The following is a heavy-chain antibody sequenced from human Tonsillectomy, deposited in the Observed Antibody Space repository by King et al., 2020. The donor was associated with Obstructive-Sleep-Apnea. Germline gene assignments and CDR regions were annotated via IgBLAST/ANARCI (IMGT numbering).Heavy chain of an antibody. D-gene: IGHD6-13*01. CDR3: ARNIAAPGWMYFDY. Sequence: VTLKESGPALVKPTQTLTLTCTFSGFSLSTSGMCVSWIRQPPGKALEWLARIDWDDDKYYSTSLKTRLTISKDTSKNQVVLTMTNMDPVDTATYYCARNIAAPGWMYFDYWGQGTLVTVSS. J-gene: IGHJ4*02. V-gene: IGHV2-70*11. CDR2: IDWDDDK. CDR1: GFSLSTSGMC.